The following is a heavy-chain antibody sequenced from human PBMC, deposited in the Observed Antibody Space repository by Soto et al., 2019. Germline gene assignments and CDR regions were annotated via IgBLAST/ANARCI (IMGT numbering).Heavy chain of an antibody. V-gene: IGHV3-23*01. J-gene: IGHJ4*02. CDR1: GFTFSSYA. CDR2: ISDGGTST. D-gene: IGHD6-19*01. CDR3: AKGWYGFAY. Sequence: EVQLLESGGGLVQPGGSLRLSCAASGFTFSSYAMTWVRQAPGKGLAWVSRISDGGTSTYYADSVKGRFTISRDNSKNPMYLQMNSLRAEDTAVYYCAKGWYGFAYWGQGTLVTVSS.